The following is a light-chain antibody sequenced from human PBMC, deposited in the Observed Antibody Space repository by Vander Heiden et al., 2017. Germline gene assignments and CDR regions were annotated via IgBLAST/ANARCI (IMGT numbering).Light chain of an antibody. CDR1: QSISSY. V-gene: IGKV1-39*01. Sequence: DIQMTQSPSSLSASVGDRVTITCRASQSISSYLNWYQQKPGKASKLLIYAASSLQSGVPSRFSGSGSGTDFTLTISSLQPEDFATYYCQQSYSTPFTFGRGTKVDIK. J-gene: IGKJ3*01. CDR2: AAS. CDR3: QQSYSTPFT.